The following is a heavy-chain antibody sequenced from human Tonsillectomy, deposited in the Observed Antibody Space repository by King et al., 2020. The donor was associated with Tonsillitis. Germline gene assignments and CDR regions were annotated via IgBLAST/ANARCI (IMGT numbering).Heavy chain of an antibody. D-gene: IGHD3-10*01. CDR3: ARLVYNYADRDFPLGDYFDN. Sequence: QLQESGPGLVKPSQALSLTCAVSGGSISSGSHSWSWIRQPPGKGLEWIGYIYYTGSTYYNPSLKSRLTISLDPSKSQFSLKMNSVTAADTAVYFCARLVYNYADRDFPLGDYFDNWGQGTLVPVSS. CDR1: GGSISSGSHS. CDR2: IYYTGST. J-gene: IGHJ4*02. V-gene: IGHV4-30-4*07.